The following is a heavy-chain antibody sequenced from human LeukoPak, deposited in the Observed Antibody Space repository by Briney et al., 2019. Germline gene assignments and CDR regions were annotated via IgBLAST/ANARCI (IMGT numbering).Heavy chain of an antibody. J-gene: IGHJ4*02. CDR3: ARQRGWGFGSYFDY. V-gene: IGHV4-39*01. D-gene: IGHD7-27*01. CDR2: IYYSGST. Sequence: SETLSLTCTVSGGSISSSDYYWGWIRQPPGKGLEWIGYIYYSGSTYYNPSLKSRVTISVDTSKNQFSVKMYSVTAADTAVFYCARQRGWGFGSYFDYWGRGTLVTVSS. CDR1: GGSISSSDYY.